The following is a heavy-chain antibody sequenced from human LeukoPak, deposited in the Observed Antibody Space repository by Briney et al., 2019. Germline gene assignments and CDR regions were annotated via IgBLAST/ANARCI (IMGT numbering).Heavy chain of an antibody. Sequence: ASVKVSCKASGDTFTGYYMHWVRQAPGQGLEWMGWINPNSGGTNYAQKFQGRVTMTRDTSISTAYMELSRLRSDDTAVYYCARVCSGGSCYDYWGQGTLVTVSS. D-gene: IGHD2-15*01. V-gene: IGHV1-2*02. CDR1: GDTFTGYY. CDR2: INPNSGGT. CDR3: ARVCSGGSCYDY. J-gene: IGHJ4*02.